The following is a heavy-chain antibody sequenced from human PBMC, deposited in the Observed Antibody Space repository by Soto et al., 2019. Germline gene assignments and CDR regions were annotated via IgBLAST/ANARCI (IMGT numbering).Heavy chain of an antibody. D-gene: IGHD3-22*01. V-gene: IGHV1-18*01. CDR3: ARDLTSYTMIVVVQRGAFDI. CDR2: ISPYNGNT. Sequence: ASVKVSCKASGYTFTSYGISWVRQAPGQGLEWMGWISPYNGNTNYEQKLQGRVTMTTDTSTSTAYMELRSLRSDDTAVYYCARDLTSYTMIVVVQRGAFDIWGQGTMVTVSS. J-gene: IGHJ3*02. CDR1: GYTFTSYG.